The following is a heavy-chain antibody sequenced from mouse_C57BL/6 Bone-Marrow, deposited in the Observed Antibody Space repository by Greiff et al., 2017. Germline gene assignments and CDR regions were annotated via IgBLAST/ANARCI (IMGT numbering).Heavy chain of an antibody. V-gene: IGHV5-6*02. CDR2: ISSGGSYT. CDR1: GFTFSSYG. CDR3: ARYYSWFAY. D-gene: IGHD1-1*01. J-gene: IGHJ3*01. Sequence: DVMLVESGGDLVKPGGSLKLSCAASGFTFSSYGMSWVRQTPDKRLEWVANISSGGSYTYYPDRVKGRFTISRDNAENTLYLQMSSLKSEDTAMYYCARYYSWFAYWGQGTLVTVSA.